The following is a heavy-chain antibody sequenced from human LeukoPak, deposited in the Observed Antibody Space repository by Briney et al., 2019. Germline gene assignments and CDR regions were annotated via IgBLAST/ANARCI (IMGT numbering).Heavy chain of an antibody. D-gene: IGHD6-19*01. Sequence: GGSLRLSCAASGFTFSSYWMSWVRQAPGKGLEWVSAISGSGGRTYYADSVKGRFTISRDNSKNTLYLQMNSLRAEDTAVYYCAKETYSSGSYIDSWGQGTLVTVSS. CDR1: GFTFSSYW. CDR2: ISGSGGRT. J-gene: IGHJ4*02. V-gene: IGHV3-23*01. CDR3: AKETYSSGSYIDS.